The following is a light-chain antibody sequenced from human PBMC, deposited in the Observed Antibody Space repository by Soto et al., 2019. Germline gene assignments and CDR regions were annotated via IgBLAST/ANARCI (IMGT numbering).Light chain of an antibody. V-gene: IGKV3-15*01. CDR3: QQYNNWPET. J-gene: IGKJ1*01. CDR2: GAS. Sequence: EIVMTQSPATLSVSPGERATLSCRASQSVSSNLVWYQQKPGQAPRLLIYGASTRATGIPARFSGSGSGTEFTLTISSLQSEDFAVYYCQQYNNWPETFGQETKVEIK. CDR1: QSVSSN.